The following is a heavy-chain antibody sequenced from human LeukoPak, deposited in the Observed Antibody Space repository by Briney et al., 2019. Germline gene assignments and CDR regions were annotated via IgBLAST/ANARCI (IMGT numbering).Heavy chain of an antibody. CDR1: GFTFSSYA. Sequence: GGSLRLSCAASGFTFSSYAMHWVRQAPGKGLEWVAVISYDGSNKYYADSVKGRFTISRDNSKNTLYLQMNSLRAEDTAVYYCARDSGGVVLAAGVHMDVWGKGTTVTVSS. CDR2: ISYDGSNK. CDR3: ARDSGGVVLAAGVHMDV. D-gene: IGHD2-2*01. J-gene: IGHJ6*03. V-gene: IGHV3-30-3*01.